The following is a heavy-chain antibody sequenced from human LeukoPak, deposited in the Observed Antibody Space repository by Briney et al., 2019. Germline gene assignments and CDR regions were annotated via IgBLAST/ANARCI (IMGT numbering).Heavy chain of an antibody. CDR1: GGSISSINW. Sequence: ETLSLTCAVSGGSISSINWYSWVRQPPGKGLEWIGEIYHSGTTNYSPSLKRRVTISVDKSKNQLSLKLSSVTAADTAVYYCARIAARPGYWFDPWGQGTLVTVSS. V-gene: IGHV4-4*02. D-gene: IGHD6-6*01. J-gene: IGHJ5*02. CDR2: IYHSGTT. CDR3: ARIAARPGYWFDP.